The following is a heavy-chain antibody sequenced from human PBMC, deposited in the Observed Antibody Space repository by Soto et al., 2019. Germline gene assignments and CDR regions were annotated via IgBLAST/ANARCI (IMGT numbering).Heavy chain of an antibody. V-gene: IGHV5-51*01. D-gene: IGHD3-22*01. J-gene: IGHJ6*02. CDR1: GYSFTSYW. Sequence: EALNISSKGSGYSFTSYWHVCVLQMRGKALEWMGIIYPGDSDTRYSPSFQGQVTISADKSISTAYLQWSRLKASDTAMDYCPRMYYYDSSGYKYGMDVWGQGTTVTVSS. CDR2: IYPGDSDT. CDR3: PRMYYYDSSGYKYGMDV.